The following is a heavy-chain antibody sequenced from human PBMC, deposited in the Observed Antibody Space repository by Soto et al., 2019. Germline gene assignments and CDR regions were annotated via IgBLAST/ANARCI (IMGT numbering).Heavy chain of an antibody. CDR2: IIPIFGTA. J-gene: IGHJ5*02. CDR1: GGTYSSYA. Sequence: SVKVSCKASGGTYSSYAISWVRQAPGQGLEWMGGIIPIFGTANYAQKFQGRVTITADESTSTAYMELSSLRSEDTAVYYCARRPSIAAAGSWFDPWGQGTLVTVSS. D-gene: IGHD6-13*01. V-gene: IGHV1-69*13. CDR3: ARRPSIAAAGSWFDP.